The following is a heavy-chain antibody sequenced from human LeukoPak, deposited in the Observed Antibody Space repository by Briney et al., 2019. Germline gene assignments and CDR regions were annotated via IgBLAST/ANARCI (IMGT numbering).Heavy chain of an antibody. CDR2: INPSGGST. J-gene: IGHJ6*02. CDR3: ARFAVAGNPYYYGMDV. V-gene: IGHV1-46*01. Sequence: ASVKVSCKASGYTFTSYYMHWVRQAPGQGLEWMGIINPSGGSTSYAQKFQGRVTMTRDTSTSTVYMELSSLRSEDTAVYYCARFAVAGNPYYYGMDVWGQGTTVTVSS. CDR1: GYTFTSYY. D-gene: IGHD6-19*01.